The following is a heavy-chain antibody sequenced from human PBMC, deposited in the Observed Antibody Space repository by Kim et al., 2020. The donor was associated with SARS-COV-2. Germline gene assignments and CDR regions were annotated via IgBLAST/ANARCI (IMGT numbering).Heavy chain of an antibody. CDR3: ARDESSGYHWGYYYGMDV. V-gene: IGHV3-7*03. CDR1: GFTFSSYW. Sequence: GGSLRLSCAASGFTFSSYWMSWVRQAPGKGLEWVANIKQDGSEKYYVDSVKGRFTISRDNAKNSLYLQMNSLRAEDTAVYYCARDESSGYHWGYYYGMDVWGQGTTVTVSS. D-gene: IGHD3-22*01. CDR2: IKQDGSEK. J-gene: IGHJ6*02.